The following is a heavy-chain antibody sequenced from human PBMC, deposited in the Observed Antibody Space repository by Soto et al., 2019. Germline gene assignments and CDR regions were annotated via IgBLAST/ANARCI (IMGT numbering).Heavy chain of an antibody. CDR1: GFTFSSYG. J-gene: IGHJ4*02. Sequence: QVQLVESGGGVVQPGRSLRLSCAASGFTFSSYGMHWVRQAPGKGLEWVAVISYDGSNKYYADSVKGRFTISRDNSKNTLYLQMNSLRAEDTAVYYCAKDMLIRADYGDYGVFDYWGQGTLVTVSS. CDR2: ISYDGSNK. V-gene: IGHV3-30*18. CDR3: AKDMLIRADYGDYGVFDY. D-gene: IGHD4-17*01.